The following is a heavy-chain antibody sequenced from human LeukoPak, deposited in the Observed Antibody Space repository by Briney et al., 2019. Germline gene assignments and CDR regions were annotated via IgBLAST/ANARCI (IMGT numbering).Heavy chain of an antibody. D-gene: IGHD5-18*01. CDR2: IYTSGST. CDR1: GGSISSYY. V-gene: IGHV4-4*07. J-gene: IGHJ6*03. Sequence: PSETLSLTCTVSGGSISSYYWSWIRQPAGKGLEWIGRIYTSGSTNYNPSLKSRVTMSVDTSKNQFSLKLSSVTAADTAVYYCARGGYSYGIYYYYYMDVWGKGTTVTVSS. CDR3: ARGGYSYGIYYYYYMDV.